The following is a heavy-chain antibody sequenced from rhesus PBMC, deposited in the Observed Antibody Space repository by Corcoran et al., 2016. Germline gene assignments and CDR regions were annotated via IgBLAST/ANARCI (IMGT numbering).Heavy chain of an antibody. CDR2: IGGSSGVT. D-gene: IGHD4-4*01. Sequence: QVQLQESGPGLVKPSETLSLTCAVSGGSISGDSWNWIRQPPGGGLAWIGYIGGSSGVTYYNPSLKSRVTISTDTSKTQFSLKLSSVTAADTAVYYCARMGYGSYYGYWGQGVLVTVSS. CDR1: GGSISGDS. J-gene: IGHJ4*01. CDR3: ARMGYGSYYGY. V-gene: IGHV4-165*02.